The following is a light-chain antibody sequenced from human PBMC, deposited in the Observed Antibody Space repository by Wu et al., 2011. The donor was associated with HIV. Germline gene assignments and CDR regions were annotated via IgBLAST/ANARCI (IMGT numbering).Light chain of an antibody. CDR2: ATF. Sequence: EIVLTQSPGTLSLSPGERATLSCRASQSVVSSHLAWYQQKPGQAPKLLIFATFTRAAGIPDRITGSGSGTDFTLTISRLEPEDFAMYYCQQYGSXPWTFGQGTKVEIK. CDR3: QQYGSXPWT. J-gene: IGKJ1*01. CDR1: QSVVSSH. V-gene: IGKV3-20*01.